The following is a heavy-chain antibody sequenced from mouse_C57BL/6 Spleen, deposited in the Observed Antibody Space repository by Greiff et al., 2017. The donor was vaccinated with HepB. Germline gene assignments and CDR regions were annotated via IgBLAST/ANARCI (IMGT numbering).Heavy chain of an antibody. V-gene: IGHV1-52*01. Sequence: VQLQQPGAELVRPGSSVKLSCKASGYTFTSYWMHWVKQRPIQGLEWIGNIDPSDSETHYNQKFKDKATLTVDKSSSTAYMQLSSLTSEDSAVYYCAREGPYYDYDGWGQGTTLTVSS. J-gene: IGHJ2*01. CDR2: IDPSDSET. CDR1: GYTFTSYW. CDR3: AREGPYYDYDG. D-gene: IGHD2-4*01.